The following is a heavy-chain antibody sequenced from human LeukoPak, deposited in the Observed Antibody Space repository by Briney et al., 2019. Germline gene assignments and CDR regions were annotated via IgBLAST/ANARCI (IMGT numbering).Heavy chain of an antibody. Sequence: GGSLRLSCAASGFTFSSYAMSWVRQAPGKGLEWVSGISWNSGSIGYADSVKGRFTISRDNAKNSLYLQMNSLRAEDTALYYCAKDNGYSSSWTTFDYWGQGTLVTVSS. CDR3: AKDNGYSSSWTTFDY. V-gene: IGHV3-9*01. J-gene: IGHJ4*02. D-gene: IGHD6-13*01. CDR1: GFTFSSYA. CDR2: ISWNSGSI.